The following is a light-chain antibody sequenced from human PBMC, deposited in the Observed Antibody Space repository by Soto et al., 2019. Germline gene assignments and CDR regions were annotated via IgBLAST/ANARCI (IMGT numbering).Light chain of an antibody. CDR2: GAS. CDR1: QSVSSSY. J-gene: IGKJ1*01. Sequence: ELVLTQSPGTLSLSPGERATLSCRASQSVSSSYLAWYQQKPGQAPRLLIYGASSRATGIPDRFSGSGSVTDFTLTISRLEPEDFAVYYCQQDGSSPQTFGQGNKVESK. CDR3: QQDGSSPQT. V-gene: IGKV3-20*01.